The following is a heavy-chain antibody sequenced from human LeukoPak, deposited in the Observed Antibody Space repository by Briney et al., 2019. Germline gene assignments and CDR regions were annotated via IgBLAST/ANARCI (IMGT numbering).Heavy chain of an antibody. J-gene: IGHJ4*02. CDR3: GTVFDH. D-gene: IGHD1-14*01. Sequence: GGSLRLSCAASGFTFSSYAMHWVRQAPGKGLEWVAVISYDGSNKYYADSVKGRFTISRDNAKNTVSLQMNSLKAEDTAVYYCGTVFDHWGPGILVTVSS. CDR2: ISYDGSNK. V-gene: IGHV3-30-3*01. CDR1: GFTFSSYA.